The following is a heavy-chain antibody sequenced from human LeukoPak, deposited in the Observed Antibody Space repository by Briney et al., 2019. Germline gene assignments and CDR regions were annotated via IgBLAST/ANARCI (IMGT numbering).Heavy chain of an antibody. CDR3: ARSKKDAFDI. CDR2: IYYSGST. V-gene: IGHV4-59*01. J-gene: IGHJ3*02. Sequence: SETLSLTCTVSGGSISSYYWSWIRQPPGKGLEWIGYIYYSGSTNYNPSLKSRVTISVDTSKNQFSLKLSPVTAADTAVYYCARSKKDAFDIWGQGTMVTVSS. CDR1: GGSISSYY.